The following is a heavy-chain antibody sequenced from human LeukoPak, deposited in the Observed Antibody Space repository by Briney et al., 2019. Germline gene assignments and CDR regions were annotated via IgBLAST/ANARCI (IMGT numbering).Heavy chain of an antibody. CDR2: ISSSSSYI. D-gene: IGHD2-2*01. J-gene: IGHJ4*02. Sequence: PGGSLRLSCAASGFTFSSYSMNWVRQAPGKGLEWVSSISSSSSYIYYADSVKGRFTISRDNAKNSLYLQMNSLRAEDTAVYYCAPIVVVPAVLTGISWGQGTLVTVSS. CDR3: APIVVVPAVLTGIS. V-gene: IGHV3-21*01. CDR1: GFTFSSYS.